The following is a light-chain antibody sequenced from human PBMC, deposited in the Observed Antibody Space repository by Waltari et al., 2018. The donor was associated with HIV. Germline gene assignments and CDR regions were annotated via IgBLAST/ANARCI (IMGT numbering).Light chain of an antibody. J-gene: IGLJ3*02. V-gene: IGLV2-11*01. CDR1: SSGFGCYNY. CDR3: CAYAGSYTW. Sequence: QSALTQPRSVSGSPGQSVTISCTGTSSGFGCYNYVSWYQQHPNKAPKLMIYDVTKRPSGVPDRCSVSKSGNTASLTTSGLQADDEADYYCCAYAGSYTWFGGGTKVTVL. CDR2: DVT.